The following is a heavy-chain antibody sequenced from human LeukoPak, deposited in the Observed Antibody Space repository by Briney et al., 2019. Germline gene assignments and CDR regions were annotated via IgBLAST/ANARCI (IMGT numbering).Heavy chain of an antibody. CDR3: ARGRLCDILTGYCSYYYYGMDV. Sequence: SQTLSLTCAVSGGSISSYYWSWIRQPPGKGLEWIGYIYYSGSTNYNPSLKSRVTISVDTSKNQFSPKLSSVTAADTAVYYCARGRLCDILTGYCSYYYYGMDVWGQGTTVTVSS. J-gene: IGHJ6*02. CDR2: IYYSGST. V-gene: IGHV4-59*01. CDR1: GGSISSYY. D-gene: IGHD3-9*01.